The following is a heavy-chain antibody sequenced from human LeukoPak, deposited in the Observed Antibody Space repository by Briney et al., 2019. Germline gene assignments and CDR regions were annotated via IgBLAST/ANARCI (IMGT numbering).Heavy chain of an antibody. Sequence: GGSLRLSCAASGFTVSSNYMTWVRQAPGKGLEWVSVVYGGDTTYYADSVKGRFTISRDNSKNTLYLQMNSLRAEDTAVYYCARGRAEDDFWSGYCFDYWGQGTLVTVSS. D-gene: IGHD3-3*01. CDR3: ARGRAEDDFWSGYCFDY. V-gene: IGHV3-53*01. CDR1: GFTVSSNY. J-gene: IGHJ4*02. CDR2: VYGGDTT.